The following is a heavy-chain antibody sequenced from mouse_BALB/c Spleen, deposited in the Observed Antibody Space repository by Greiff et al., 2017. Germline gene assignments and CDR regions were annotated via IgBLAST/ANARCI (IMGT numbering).Heavy chain of an antibody. V-gene: IGHV1-82*01. CDR3: ARSRGMVTTLYYYAMDY. D-gene: IGHD2-10*02. Sequence: QVQLKESGPELVKPGASVKISCKASGYAFSSSWMNWVKQRPGQGLEWIGRIYPGDGDTNYNGKFKGKATLTADKSSSTAYMQLSSLTSVDSAVYFCARSRGMVTTLYYYAMDYWGQGTSVTVSS. CDR2: IYPGDGDT. CDR1: GYAFSSSW. J-gene: IGHJ4*01.